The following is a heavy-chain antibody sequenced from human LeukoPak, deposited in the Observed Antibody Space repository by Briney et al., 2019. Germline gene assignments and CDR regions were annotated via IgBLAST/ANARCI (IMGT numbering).Heavy chain of an antibody. J-gene: IGHJ4*02. CDR1: GFAFSNNY. D-gene: IGHD1-26*01. CDR2: INNVGAT. Sequence: GGSLRLSCVVSGFAFSNNYLSWVRQAPGKGLEWVSVINNVGATYYADSVRGRFTISRDNSKNTLLLQMSSLRAEDTAVYYCAREWANWGQGTLVTVSS. V-gene: IGHV3-53*01. CDR3: AREWAN.